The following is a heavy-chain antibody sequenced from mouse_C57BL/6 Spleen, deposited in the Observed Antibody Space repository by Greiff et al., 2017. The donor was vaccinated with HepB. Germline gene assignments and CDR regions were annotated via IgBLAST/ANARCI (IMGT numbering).Heavy chain of an antibody. V-gene: IGHV5-4*01. CDR3: ARVSTTVVAKDAMDY. CDR2: ISDGGSYT. J-gene: IGHJ4*01. CDR1: GFTFSSYA. Sequence: EVQLQESGGGLVKPGGSLKLSCAASGFTFSSYAMSWVRQTPEKRLEWVATISDGGSYTYYPDNVKGRFTISRDNAKNNLYLQMSHLKSEDTAMYYCARVSTTVVAKDAMDYWGQGTSVTVSS. D-gene: IGHD1-1*01.